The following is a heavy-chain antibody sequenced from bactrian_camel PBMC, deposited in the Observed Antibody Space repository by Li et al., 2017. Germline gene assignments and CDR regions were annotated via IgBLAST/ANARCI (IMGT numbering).Heavy chain of an antibody. J-gene: IGHJ4*01. D-gene: IGHD6*01. Sequence: QLVESGGGSVQAGGSLTLSCVASGYTYKTYCMGWFRQAPGKAREAVALVGDDGATKYAASVNGRFIVSRDNAKNTVYLQMDSLRPEDTAGYYCAVPPVRNFETPACTVEAGVFHLEGHYWGRGTQVTVS. CDR1: GYTYKTYC. V-gene: IGHV3S53*01. CDR3: AVPPVRNFETPACTVEAGVFHLEGHY. CDR2: VGDDGAT.